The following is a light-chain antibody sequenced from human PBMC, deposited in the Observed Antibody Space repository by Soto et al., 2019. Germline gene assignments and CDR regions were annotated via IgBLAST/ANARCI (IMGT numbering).Light chain of an antibody. CDR2: DDR. CDR1: NIRSFS. J-gene: IGLJ2*01. Sequence: SYELTQPPSLSVAPGQTARIACEGNNIRSFSVHWYQQKPGQAPVQVVYDDRDRPSGIPERFSGSNSGNTATLTISGVEAGDEADYYCQVWDSTSDYRVFGGGAKVTVL. V-gene: IGLV3-21*02. CDR3: QVWDSTSDYRV.